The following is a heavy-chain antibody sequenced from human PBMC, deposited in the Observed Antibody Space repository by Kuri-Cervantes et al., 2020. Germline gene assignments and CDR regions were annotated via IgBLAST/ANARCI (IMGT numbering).Heavy chain of an antibody. CDR3: ARASRYYYDSTWFDP. CDR2: ISYDGSNK. CDR1: GFTFSSYA. D-gene: IGHD3-22*01. V-gene: IGHV3-30-3*01. J-gene: IGHJ5*02. Sequence: GGSLRLSCAASGFTFSSYAMHWVRQAPGKGLEWVAVISYDGSNKYYADSVKGRFTISRDNSKNTLYLQMNSLRAEDTAVYYCARASRYYYDSTWFDPWGQGTLVTVSS.